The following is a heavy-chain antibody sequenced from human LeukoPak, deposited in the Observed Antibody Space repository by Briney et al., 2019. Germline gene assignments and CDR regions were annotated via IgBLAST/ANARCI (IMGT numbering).Heavy chain of an antibody. CDR1: GFTFSSYW. J-gene: IGHJ4*02. Sequence: PGGSLRLSCAASGFTFSSYWMHWVRHAPGKGLVWVSRINSDGSSTSYADSVKGRFTISRDNAKNTLYLQMNSLRAEDTAVYYCARDSSHYCSSTSCYSSGLDYWGQGTLVTVSS. CDR3: ARDSSHYCSSTSCYSSGLDY. CDR2: INSDGSST. D-gene: IGHD2-2*01. V-gene: IGHV3-74*01.